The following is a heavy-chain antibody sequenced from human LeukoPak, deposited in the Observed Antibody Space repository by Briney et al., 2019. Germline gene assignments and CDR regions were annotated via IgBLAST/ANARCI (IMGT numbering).Heavy chain of an antibody. Sequence: SETLSLTCAVYGGSFSGYYWSWIRQSPGKGLEWIGSIRYSGSTFYNPSLRSRVTMSIDTSKNQFSLKLTFVTAADTAVYYCAGRRSGIAVAGTRRDYWGQGSLVTVSP. CDR3: AGRRSGIAVAGTRRDY. CDR2: IRYSGST. D-gene: IGHD6-19*01. V-gene: IGHV4-34*01. J-gene: IGHJ4*02. CDR1: GGSFSGYY.